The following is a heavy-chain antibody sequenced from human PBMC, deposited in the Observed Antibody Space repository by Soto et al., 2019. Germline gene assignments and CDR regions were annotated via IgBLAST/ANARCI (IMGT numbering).Heavy chain of an antibody. D-gene: IGHD1-26*01. CDR1: GYTFTGYY. CDR2: INPNSGGT. CDR3: AREGGTGGGAFDI. Sequence: ASVKVSCKASGYTFTGYYMHWVRQAPGQGLEWMGWINPNSGGTNYAQKFQGRVTMTRDTSISTAYMELSRLRSDDTAVDYGAREGGTGGGAFDIWGQGTMVTVSS. J-gene: IGHJ3*02. V-gene: IGHV1-2*02.